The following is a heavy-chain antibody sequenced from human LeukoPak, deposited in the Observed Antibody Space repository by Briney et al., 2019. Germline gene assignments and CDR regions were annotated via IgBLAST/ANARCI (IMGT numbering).Heavy chain of an antibody. J-gene: IGHJ4*02. V-gene: IGHV4-31*03. CDR1: GGSISSGTYH. Sequence: PSETLSLTCTVSGGSISSGTYHWNWIRQHPGKGLEWIGYIYYSGTTSYDPPLKSRVTISVDTPKNQFSLKLNSLTAADTAVYYCARRGSENSFDYWGQGTLVTVSS. CDR2: IYYSGTT. CDR3: ARRGSENSFDY. D-gene: IGHD1-26*01.